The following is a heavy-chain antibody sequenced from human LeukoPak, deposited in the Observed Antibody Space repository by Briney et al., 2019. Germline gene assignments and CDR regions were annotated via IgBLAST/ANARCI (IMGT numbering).Heavy chain of an antibody. CDR3: ARWAGYSSTWYGFFDY. V-gene: IGHV3-66*01. CDR2: IYSGGST. D-gene: IGHD6-13*01. Sequence: GGSLRLSCAASGFTVSTTYMSWVRQAPGKGLEWISVIYSGGSTYYADSVKGRFTISRDNSKNTLYLQMNSLRAEDTAVYYCARWAGYSSTWYGFFDYWGQGTLVTVSS. CDR1: GFTVSTTY. J-gene: IGHJ4*02.